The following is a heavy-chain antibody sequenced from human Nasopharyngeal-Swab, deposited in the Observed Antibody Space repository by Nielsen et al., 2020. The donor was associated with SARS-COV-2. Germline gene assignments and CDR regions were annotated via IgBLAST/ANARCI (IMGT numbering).Heavy chain of an antibody. CDR3: ARGPNPHNAFDI. V-gene: IGHV1-46*02. J-gene: IGHJ3*02. CDR1: VYSFNTYY. Sequence: ASVQVSCKASVYSFNTYYMHWVRQAPGQALEWMGLISCDDGTRNYAQKFRGRVTMTRDTSTNTVYLDLSSLQSEDTAVYYCARGPNPHNAFDIWGQGTMVTVSS. CDR2: ISCDDGTR. D-gene: IGHD1-14*01.